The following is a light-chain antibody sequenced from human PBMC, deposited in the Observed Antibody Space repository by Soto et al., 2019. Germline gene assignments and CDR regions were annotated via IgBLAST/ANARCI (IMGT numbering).Light chain of an antibody. CDR3: QHYDDWPWT. Sequence: EIVLTQSPGTLSLSPGESATLSCRASQSVPSSYLAWYQQKPGQAPRLLISGASTRAAGIPARFSGSGSGTEFILTISSLQSEDFAVYYCQHYDDWPWTFGQGTKVDI. CDR1: QSVPSSY. J-gene: IGKJ1*01. V-gene: IGKV3-15*01. CDR2: GAS.